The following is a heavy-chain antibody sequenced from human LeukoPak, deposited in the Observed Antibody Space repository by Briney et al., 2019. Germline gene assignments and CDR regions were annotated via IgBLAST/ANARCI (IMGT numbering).Heavy chain of an antibody. V-gene: IGHV1-24*01. J-gene: IGHJ1*01. CDR1: GYTLTELS. Sequence: ASVKVSCKVSGYTLTELSVHWVRQAPGKGLEWMGGFDPEDGETIYAQKFQGRVTMTEDTSTDTAYMELSSLRSEDTAVYYCAIDIYSGSPGSRQHWGQGTLVTVSS. CDR3: AIDIYSGSPGSRQH. D-gene: IGHD1-26*01. CDR2: FDPEDGET.